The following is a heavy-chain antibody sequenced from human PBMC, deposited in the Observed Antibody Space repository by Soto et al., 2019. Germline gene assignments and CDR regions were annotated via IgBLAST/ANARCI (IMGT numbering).Heavy chain of an antibody. J-gene: IGHJ3*02. CDR3: ARDSTYLTYYYDSSAYGAFDI. V-gene: IGHV4-59*01. Sequence: QVQLQESGPGLVKPSETLSLTCTVSGGSISSYYWSWIRQPPGKGLEWIGYIYYSGSTNYNPSLKSRVTISVDTSKNQFSLKLSSVTAADTAVYYCARDSTYLTYYYDSSAYGAFDIWGQGTMVTVSS. D-gene: IGHD3-22*01. CDR2: IYYSGST. CDR1: GGSISSYY.